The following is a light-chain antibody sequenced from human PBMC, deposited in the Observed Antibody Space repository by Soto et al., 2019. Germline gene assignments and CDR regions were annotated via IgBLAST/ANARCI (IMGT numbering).Light chain of an antibody. Sequence: EIVMTQSPATLSVSPGERATLSCRASQSVSSNLAWYQQKPGQAPRLLIYGASTRATGIPARFSGSGSGTEFTLTTSSVESEDFAVYYCQQYNNWPPYTFGQGNKLEIK. CDR2: GAS. CDR3: QQYNNWPPYT. J-gene: IGKJ2*01. CDR1: QSVSSN. V-gene: IGKV3-15*01.